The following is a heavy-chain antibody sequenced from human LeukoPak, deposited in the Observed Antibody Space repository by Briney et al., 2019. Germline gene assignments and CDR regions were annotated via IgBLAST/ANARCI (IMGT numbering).Heavy chain of an antibody. V-gene: IGHV3-30*18. CDR2: ISYDGSNK. J-gene: IGHJ4*02. Sequence: GRSLRLSCAASGFTFSSYGMPRVRQAPGKGLEWVAVISYDGSNKYYADSVKGRFTISRDNSKNTLYLQMNSLRAEDTAVYYCAKDRLYDSSGYYGLVYWGQGTLVTVSS. CDR1: GFTFSSYG. D-gene: IGHD3-22*01. CDR3: AKDRLYDSSGYYGLVY.